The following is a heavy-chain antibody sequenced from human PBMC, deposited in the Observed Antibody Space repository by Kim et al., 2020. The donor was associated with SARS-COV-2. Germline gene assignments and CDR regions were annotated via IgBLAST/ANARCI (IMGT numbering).Heavy chain of an antibody. V-gene: IGHV4-4*02. Sequence: SETLSLTCAVSGGSISSSNWWSWVRQPPGKGLEWIGEIYHSGSTNYNPSLKSRVTISVDKSKNQFSLKLSSVTAADTAVYYCARDWHYYGSGSYYDGFWFDPWGQGTLVTVSS. CDR2: IYHSGST. D-gene: IGHD3-10*01. J-gene: IGHJ5*02. CDR3: ARDWHYYGSGSYYDGFWFDP. CDR1: GGSISSSNW.